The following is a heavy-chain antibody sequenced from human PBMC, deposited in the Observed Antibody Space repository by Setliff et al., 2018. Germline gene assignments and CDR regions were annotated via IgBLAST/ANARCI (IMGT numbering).Heavy chain of an antibody. Sequence: SSETLSLTCSVSGGSMSFYYWSWIRQPQGKGLEWIGYIYYSGSTDSNPSLKSRLTISRDTSKNQVSLKLNSVTATDTAVYYCARVPATVTTFYYYYMDVWGKGTTVTVSS. J-gene: IGHJ6*03. V-gene: IGHV4-59*08. CDR2: IYYSGST. CDR1: GGSMSFYY. D-gene: IGHD4-17*01. CDR3: ARVPATVTTFYYYYMDV.